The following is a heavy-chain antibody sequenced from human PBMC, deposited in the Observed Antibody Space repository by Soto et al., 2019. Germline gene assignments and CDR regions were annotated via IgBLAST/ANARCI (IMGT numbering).Heavy chain of an antibody. D-gene: IGHD2-2*01. CDR3: VSSRSAIYGDAFDV. Sequence: QLQEPGPGLVKPSEPLSLTCSVSGDSISSYFKNWIRQPPGKGLEWIGCIYDDGSTKYNPSLESRVTILLDTSKNEFSLRLRSVTSADTAVYYCVSSRSAIYGDAFDVWGQGTMVTVSS. V-gene: IGHV4-59*03. J-gene: IGHJ3*01. CDR2: IYDDGST. CDR1: GDSISSYF.